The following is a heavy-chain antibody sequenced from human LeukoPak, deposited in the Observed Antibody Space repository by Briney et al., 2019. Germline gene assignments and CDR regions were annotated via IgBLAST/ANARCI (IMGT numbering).Heavy chain of an antibody. D-gene: IGHD3-22*01. V-gene: IGHV3-23*01. CDR3: AKGPQVGSGYHPDY. CDR2: ISGGST. J-gene: IGHJ4*02. CDR1: GFNFGNSA. Sequence: GGSLRLSCAASGFNFGNSAMTWVRQAPWKGLEWVPGISGGSTYYADSVKGRFTISRDSSRSTPFLQMNSLRAEDTAVYYCAKGPQVGSGYHPDYWGQGTLVTVSS.